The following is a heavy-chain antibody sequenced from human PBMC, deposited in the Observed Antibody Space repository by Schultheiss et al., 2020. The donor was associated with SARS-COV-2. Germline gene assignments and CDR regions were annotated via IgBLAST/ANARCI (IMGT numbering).Heavy chain of an antibody. CDR1: GFTFDDYA. D-gene: IGHD1-1*01. V-gene: IGHV3-23*01. CDR3: ASEYSWRIDYLDY. CDR2: ISGSGGST. Sequence: GGSLRLSCAASGFTFDDYAMHWVRQAPGKGLEWVSGISGSGGSTYYADSVKGRFTISRDNSKNTLYLQMNSLRAEDTAVYYCASEYSWRIDYLDYWGQGTLVTVSS. J-gene: IGHJ4*02.